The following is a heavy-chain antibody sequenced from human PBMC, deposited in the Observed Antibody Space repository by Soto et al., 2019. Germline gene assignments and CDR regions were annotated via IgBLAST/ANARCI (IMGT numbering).Heavy chain of an antibody. CDR3: ARHPNFDLLTGQRYWYFDL. D-gene: IGHD3-9*01. J-gene: IGHJ2*01. CDR1: GGSMSSGSYY. CDR2: VYYSGSA. Sequence: PSETLSLTCTVSGGSMSSGSYYWAWLRQSSGKGLEWIGSVYYSGSAYYNPSLKSRVNLSVDTSQNQFSLTLKSVTAADTSLFYCARHPNFDLLTGQRYWYFDLWGRGTRVTVSS. V-gene: IGHV4-39*01.